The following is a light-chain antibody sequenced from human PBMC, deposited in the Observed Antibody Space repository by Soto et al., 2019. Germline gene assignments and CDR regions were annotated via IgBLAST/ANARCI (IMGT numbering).Light chain of an antibody. V-gene: IGLV7-46*01. Sequence: QAVVTQEPSLTVSPGGTVTLTCDSSTGAVTSGHYPYWFQRKPGQAPRTLIHDTSIKNSWTPARFSGSLLGGKAALPLSGAQPEDGAEYYCLLLHTDARVFAGGTKLTVL. CDR1: TGAVTSGHY. J-gene: IGLJ3*02. CDR3: LLLHTDARV. CDR2: DTS.